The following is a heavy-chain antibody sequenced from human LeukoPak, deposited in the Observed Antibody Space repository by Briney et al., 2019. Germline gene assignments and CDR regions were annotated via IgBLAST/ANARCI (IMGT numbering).Heavy chain of an antibody. D-gene: IGHD5-24*01. V-gene: IGHV4-39*01. CDR3: ARLYSGWLQLGYFDL. Sequence: PSETLSLTCTVTGGSISSSSYYWGWIRQPPGKALEWVGSIYYSGSTYYNTSLKSRVTISVDTSKNQFSLKLSSVTAADTAVYYCARLYSGWLQLGYFDLWGRGTLVTVSS. J-gene: IGHJ2*01. CDR1: GGSISSSSYY. CDR2: IYYSGST.